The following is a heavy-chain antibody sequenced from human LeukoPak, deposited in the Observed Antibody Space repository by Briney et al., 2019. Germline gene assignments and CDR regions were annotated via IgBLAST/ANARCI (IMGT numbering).Heavy chain of an antibody. CDR1: GFTFSSYA. CDR3: IRDGGYRFALYWFFDL. Sequence: KTGGSLRLSCAASGFTFSSYAMHWVRQAPGKGLEWVGRIKSKTDGATAEYAAPVKGRFTISRDDPKNTLYLQMNSLKTEDTAMYYCIRDGGYRFALYWFFDLWGRGTLVTVSS. J-gene: IGHJ2*01. CDR2: IKSKTDGATA. D-gene: IGHD5-18*01. V-gene: IGHV3-15*07.